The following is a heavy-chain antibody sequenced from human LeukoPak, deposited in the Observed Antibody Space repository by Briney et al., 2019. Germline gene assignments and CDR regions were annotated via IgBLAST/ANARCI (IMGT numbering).Heavy chain of an antibody. D-gene: IGHD3-9*01. CDR1: GYTFTSYG. J-gene: IGHJ4*02. V-gene: IGHV1-18*01. Sequence: ASVKVSCKASGYTFTSYGISWVRQAPGQGLEWMGWISAYNGNTTYAQNFQGRVTTTRDTSTSTVYMELSSLTSEDTAVYYCARDFLTGAGTLDYWGQGTLVTVSS. CDR2: ISAYNGNT. CDR3: ARDFLTGAGTLDY.